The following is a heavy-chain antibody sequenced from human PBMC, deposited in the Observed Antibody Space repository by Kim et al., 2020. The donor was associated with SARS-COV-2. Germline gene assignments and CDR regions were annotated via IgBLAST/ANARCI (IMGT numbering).Heavy chain of an antibody. CDR3: ARGGPAGNCSSTNCYAHVYVWGTYRYGSYFDY. CDR1: VGSFSGYY. V-gene: IGHV4-34*01. Sequence: SETLSLTCAVYVGSFSGYYWRWIRQPPGKGLEWIGEINHSRSTNYNPALKSRVTILVDTSKNQFSLKLSSVTAADTALYYCARGGPAGNCSSTNCYAHVYVWGTYRYGSYFDYWGQGTLVTVSS. J-gene: IGHJ4*02. CDR2: INHSRST. D-gene: IGHD2-2*01.